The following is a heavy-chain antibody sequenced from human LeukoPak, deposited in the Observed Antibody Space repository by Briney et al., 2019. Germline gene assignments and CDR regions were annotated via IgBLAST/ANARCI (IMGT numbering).Heavy chain of an antibody. V-gene: IGHV3-72*01. CDR2: TRNKANSYTT. J-gene: IGHJ5*02. Sequence: GGSLRLSCAASGFTFSDHYMDWVRQAPGKGLEWVGRTRNKANSYTTEYAASVKGRFTISRDDSKNSLYLQMNSLKTEDTAVYYCVREKGYCSSTTCYTWFDPGGQGTLVTVSS. D-gene: IGHD2-2*02. CDR1: GFTFSDHY. CDR3: VREKGYCSSTTCYTWFDP.